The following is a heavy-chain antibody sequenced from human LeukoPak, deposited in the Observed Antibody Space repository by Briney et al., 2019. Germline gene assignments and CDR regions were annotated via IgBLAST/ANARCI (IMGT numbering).Heavy chain of an antibody. V-gene: IGHV4-39*01. D-gene: IGHD4-23*01. Sequence: TSETLSLTCTVSGGSISSGIYHWGWIRQPPGKGLEWIGSIYYSGNAYYNPSLKSRVTISVDTSKNQLSLKLNSVTAADTAVYYCARVATLGGNDYWGQGTLVTVSS. CDR3: ARVATLGGNDY. CDR2: IYYSGNA. CDR1: GGSISSGIYH. J-gene: IGHJ4*02.